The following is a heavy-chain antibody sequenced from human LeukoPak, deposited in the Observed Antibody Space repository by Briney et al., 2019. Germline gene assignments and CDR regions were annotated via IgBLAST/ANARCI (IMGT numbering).Heavy chain of an antibody. D-gene: IGHD6-19*01. CDR3: ARVSSGWYLDY. CDR1: GNTFISFA. J-gene: IGHJ4*02. V-gene: IGHV1-18*01. Sequence: SGNTFISFAISWVRQAPGQGLEWMAWISAYNGNTNYAQKLQGRVTMTTDTSTSTAYMELRSLRSDDTAVYYCARVSSGWYLDYWGQGTLVTVSS. CDR2: ISAYNGNT.